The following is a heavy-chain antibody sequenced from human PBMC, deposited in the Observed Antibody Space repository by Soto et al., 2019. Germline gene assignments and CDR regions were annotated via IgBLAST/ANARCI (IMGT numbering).Heavy chain of an antibody. Sequence: SETLSLPCTVSGGSISSYYWSWIRQPPGKGLEWIGYIYYSGSTNYNPSLKSRVTISVDTSKNQFSLKLSSVTAADTAVYYCARHFVVPRIPRSTDHFDYWGQGTLVTVSS. CDR2: IYYSGST. D-gene: IGHD2-15*01. V-gene: IGHV4-59*08. J-gene: IGHJ4*02. CDR3: ARHFVVPRIPRSTDHFDY. CDR1: GGSISSYY.